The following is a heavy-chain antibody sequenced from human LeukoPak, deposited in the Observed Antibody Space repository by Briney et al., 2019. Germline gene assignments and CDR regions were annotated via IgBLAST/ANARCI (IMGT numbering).Heavy chain of an antibody. CDR2: ISSSSSTI. J-gene: IGHJ4*02. V-gene: IGHV3-48*01. CDR1: GFTFSSYS. CDR3: GRDVGYSYGVDY. Sequence: GTSLRLSCAASGFTFSSYSMNWVRQAPGKGLEWVSYISSSSSTIYYADSVKGRFTISRDNGKKSLYLQMSSLRAEDTAVYYCGRDVGYSYGVDYWGQGTLVTVSS. D-gene: IGHD5-18*01.